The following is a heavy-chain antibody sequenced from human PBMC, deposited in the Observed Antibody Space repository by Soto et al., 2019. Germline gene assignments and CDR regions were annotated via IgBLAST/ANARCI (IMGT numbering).Heavy chain of an antibody. V-gene: IGHV3-23*01. CDR2: IRSSGDRT. Sequence: EVQLLESGGGLVQPGGSLRLSCAASGFTFSSYAMSWVRQAPGKGLEWVSVIRSSGDRTYYADSVKGRFTISRDNSKKAVDWQINSVKAENPAVYNWAKQQGPGTPNYYDMDDWGKGTTVPVSS. CDR1: GFTFSSYA. D-gene: IGHD1-1*01. CDR3: AKQQGPGTPNYYDMDD. J-gene: IGHJ6*04.